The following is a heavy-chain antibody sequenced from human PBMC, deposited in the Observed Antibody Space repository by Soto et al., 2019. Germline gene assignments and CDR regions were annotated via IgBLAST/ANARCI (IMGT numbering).Heavy chain of an antibody. CDR3: VRVGVGIGNHFDS. Sequence: SETLSLTCSVSNGSISGFYWTWIRQPPGKILEWIGYIHYSGRTDYNPSLASRATMSVDTSKNQFSLNLKSITAADTAVYYCVRVGVGIGNHFDSWGRGTLVTVSS. J-gene: IGHJ4*02. D-gene: IGHD1-26*01. CDR2: IHYSGRT. CDR1: NGSISGFY. V-gene: IGHV4-59*12.